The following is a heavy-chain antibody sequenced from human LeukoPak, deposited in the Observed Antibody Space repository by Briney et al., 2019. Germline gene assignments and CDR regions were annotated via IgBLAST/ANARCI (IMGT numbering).Heavy chain of an antibody. J-gene: IGHJ4*02. D-gene: IGHD3-16*01. V-gene: IGHV3-23*01. CDR1: GFTFSSSG. CDR3: ATSPRVTLYVMGDFAY. CDR2: ITSGGNT. Sequence: GGSLRLSCAASGFTFSSSGMTWVRQAPGKGLEWVSAITSGGNTYYADSVKGRLTISRDNSKNTLYLQMNSLRAEDTAVYYCATSPRVTLYVMGDFAYWGQGTLVTVSS.